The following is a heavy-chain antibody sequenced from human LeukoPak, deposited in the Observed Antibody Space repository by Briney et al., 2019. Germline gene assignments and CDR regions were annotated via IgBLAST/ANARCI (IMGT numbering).Heavy chain of an antibody. J-gene: IGHJ6*02. Sequence: PGGSLRLSCAASGFTFDSYAMSWVRQAPGKGLEWVSTISGSGRSTNFADSVKGRFTISRDNSKNTLYLQMNSLRAEDTAVYYCAKDMLHAIAAPGYYYGMDVWGQGTTVTVSS. CDR3: AKDMLHAIAAPGYYYGMDV. CDR1: GFTFDSYA. V-gene: IGHV3-23*01. CDR2: ISGSGRST. D-gene: IGHD6-6*01.